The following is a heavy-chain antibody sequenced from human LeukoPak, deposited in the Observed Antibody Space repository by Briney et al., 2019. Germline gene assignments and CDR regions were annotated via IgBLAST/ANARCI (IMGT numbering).Heavy chain of an antibody. D-gene: IGHD3-10*01. CDR3: ARYYGSRILGYYMDV. J-gene: IGHJ6*03. CDR2: IYTSGST. CDR1: SASISSYS. V-gene: IGHV4-4*07. Sequence: SETLSLTCTVSSASISSYSWSWIRQPAGKGLEWIGRIYTSGSTNYNPSLKSRVTMSIDTSTNQFSLRLTSVAAVDTAVYYCARYYGSRILGYYMDVWGKGTTVTVSS.